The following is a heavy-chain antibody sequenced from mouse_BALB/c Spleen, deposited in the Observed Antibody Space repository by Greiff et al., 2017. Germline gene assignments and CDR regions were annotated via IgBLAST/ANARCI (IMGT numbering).Heavy chain of an antibody. CDR2: IYPGNSDT. J-gene: IGHJ3*01. V-gene: IGHV1-5*01. Sequence: EVQLQESGTVLARPGASVKMSCKASGYTFTSYWMHWVKQRPGQGLEWIGAIYPGNSDTSYNQKFQGKASITADTSSNTAYLQLSSLTSEDTAVYYCASRYYGSKFAYWGQGTLVTVSA. CDR3: ASRYYGSKFAY. D-gene: IGHD1-1*01. CDR1: GYTFTSYW.